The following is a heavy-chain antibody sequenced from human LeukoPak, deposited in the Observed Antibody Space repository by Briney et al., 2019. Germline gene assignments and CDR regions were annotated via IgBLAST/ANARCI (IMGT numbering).Heavy chain of an antibody. CDR3: AREDPIASNGFDL. V-gene: IGHV3-11*01. CDR2: TSSSDAGT. D-gene: IGHD6-13*01. CDR1: GGSISNKH. J-gene: IGHJ4*02. Sequence: LSLTCTVSGGSISNKHWSWIRQPPGKGLEWVSATSSSDAGTYHADSVKGRLTMSRDNAGKSVYLQINSLRAEDTAVYYCAREDPIASNGFDLWGQGTLVTVSS.